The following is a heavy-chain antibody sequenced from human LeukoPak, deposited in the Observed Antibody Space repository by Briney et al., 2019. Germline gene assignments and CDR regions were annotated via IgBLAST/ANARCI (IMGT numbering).Heavy chain of an antibody. CDR3: ARGPIDYGDFGSYFDY. Sequence: ASVNVSCKATGYTFTGYGISWVRQAPGQGLEWMGRIIPILGIANYAQKFQGRVTITADKSTSTAYMELSSLRSEDTAVYYCARGPIDYGDFGSYFDYWRQGTLVTVSS. D-gene: IGHD4-17*01. CDR1: GYTFTGYG. J-gene: IGHJ4*02. V-gene: IGHV1-69*04. CDR2: IIPILGIA.